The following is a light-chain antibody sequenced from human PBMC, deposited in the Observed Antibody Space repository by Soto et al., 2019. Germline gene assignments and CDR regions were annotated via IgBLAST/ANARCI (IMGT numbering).Light chain of an antibody. V-gene: IGLV2-14*01. Sequence: QSGMCQPASVSVSPGHSITISCTGTSRDGGGYDWVSWYQRHPGKAPELIIYEFFNRPSWVSNRFSRSKSGNTASLTISGLQAEDEADSYCCSFASSSTYVFGTGTKVTVL. J-gene: IGLJ1*01. CDR2: EFF. CDR3: CSFASSSTYV. CDR1: SRDGGGYDW.